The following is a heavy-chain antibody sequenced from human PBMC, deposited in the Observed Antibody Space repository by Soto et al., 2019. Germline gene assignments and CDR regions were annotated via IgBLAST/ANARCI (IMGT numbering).Heavy chain of an antibody. V-gene: IGHV2-5*02. CDR3: THHGYYSYGMDV. J-gene: IGHJ6*02. CDR2: IFWDDDK. Sequence: QITLKESGPTLVRPTQTLTLTCTFSGFSLSTSGVGVGWIRQSPGKALEWLALIFWDDDKRYSPSLKSRLSITKGTSKNQVVLTMTKMDPVDAATYYCTHHGYYSYGMDVWGQGTTVTVSS. CDR1: GFSLSTSGVG.